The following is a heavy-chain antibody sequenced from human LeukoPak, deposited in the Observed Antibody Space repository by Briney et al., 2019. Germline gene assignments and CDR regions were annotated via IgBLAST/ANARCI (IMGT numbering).Heavy chain of an antibody. CDR1: GYTFTGYY. Sequence: EASVKVSCKASGYTFTGYYMHWVRQAPGQGLEWMGWISAYNGNTNYAQKLQGRVTMTTDTSTSTAYMELRSLRSDDTAVYYCARGPITMVRGVISYGMDVWGQGTTVTVSS. J-gene: IGHJ6*02. D-gene: IGHD3-10*01. CDR3: ARGPITMVRGVISYGMDV. CDR2: ISAYNGNT. V-gene: IGHV1-18*04.